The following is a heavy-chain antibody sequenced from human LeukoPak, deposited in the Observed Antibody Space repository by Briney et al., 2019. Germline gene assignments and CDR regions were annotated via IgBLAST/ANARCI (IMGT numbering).Heavy chain of an antibody. J-gene: IGHJ4*02. CDR3: ARGPYYDSSGYRGGDY. D-gene: IGHD3-22*01. V-gene: IGHV3-66*02. CDR2: IYSGGST. CDR1: GFTVSSNY. Sequence: GGSLRLSCAASGFTVSSNYMSWVRQAPGKGLEWVSVIYSGGSTYYADSVKGRFTISRDNSKNTLYLQMNSLRAEDTAVYYCARGPYYDSSGYRGGDYWGQGTLVTVSS.